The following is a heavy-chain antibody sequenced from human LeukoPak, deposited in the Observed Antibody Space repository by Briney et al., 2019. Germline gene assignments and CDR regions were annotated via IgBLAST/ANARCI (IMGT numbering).Heavy chain of an antibody. V-gene: IGHV3-23*01. J-gene: IGHJ4*02. CDR3: AKGSAKVRPYYFDY. CDR2: ITGGSDST. CDR1: GFTFSTYV. D-gene: IGHD2-15*01. Sequence: GGSLRLSCAASGFTFSTYVVSWVRQAPGKGLEWVSAITGGSDSTYYADSVKGRFTISRDNSKNTLYLQMNSLRADDTAVYYCAKGSAKVRPYYFDYWGQGTLVTVSS.